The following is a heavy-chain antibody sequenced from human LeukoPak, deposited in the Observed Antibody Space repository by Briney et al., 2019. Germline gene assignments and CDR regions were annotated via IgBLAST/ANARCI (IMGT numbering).Heavy chain of an antibody. CDR2: INHSGST. V-gene: IGHV4-34*01. D-gene: IGHD2-15*01. Sequence: SETLSLTCAVYGGSFSGYYWSWIRQPPGKGLEWIGEINHSGSTNYNPSLKSRVTISMDTSKNQLSLNLNSVTAADTAVYYCARHTTSGYCSGGACPFDYWGQGNLVTVSS. J-gene: IGHJ4*02. CDR3: ARHTTSGYCSGGACPFDY. CDR1: GGSFSGYY.